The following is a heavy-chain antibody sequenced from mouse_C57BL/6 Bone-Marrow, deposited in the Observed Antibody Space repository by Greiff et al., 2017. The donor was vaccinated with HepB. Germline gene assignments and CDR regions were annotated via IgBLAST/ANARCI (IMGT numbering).Heavy chain of an antibody. J-gene: IGHJ2*01. Sequence: QVQLKQPGAELVMPGASVKLSCKASGYTFTSYWMHWVKQRPGQGLEWIGEIDPSDSYTNYNQKFKGKSTLTVDKSSSTAYMQLSSLTSEDSAVYYCARGRYYGRGAMDYWGQGTTLTVSS. CDR1: GYTFTSYW. D-gene: IGHD1-1*01. V-gene: IGHV1-69*01. CDR2: IDPSDSYT. CDR3: ARGRYYGRGAMDY.